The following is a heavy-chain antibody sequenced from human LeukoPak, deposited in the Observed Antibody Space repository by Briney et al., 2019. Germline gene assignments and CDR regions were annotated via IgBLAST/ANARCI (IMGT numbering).Heavy chain of an antibody. CDR1: GFTFSSYS. Sequence: GGSLRLSCAASGFTFSSYSMNWVRQAPGKGLEWVSSISSSSSYIYYADSVKGRFTISRDNAKNSLYLQVNSLRAEDTAVYYCARVGQQLGYYGMDVWGQGTTVTVSS. CDR2: ISSSSSYI. CDR3: ARVGQQLGYYGMDV. V-gene: IGHV3-21*01. D-gene: IGHD6-13*01. J-gene: IGHJ6*02.